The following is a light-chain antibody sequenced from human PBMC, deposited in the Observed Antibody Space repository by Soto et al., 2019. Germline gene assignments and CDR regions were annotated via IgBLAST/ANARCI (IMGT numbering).Light chain of an antibody. CDR1: QSVSSNY. V-gene: IGKV3-20*01. Sequence: EIVLTQSRATLFLSPGERAILSCRASQSVSSNYFAWYQQRPGQGPRLLIYGASTRATGIPDRFSGSGSGTDITLTISSLEPEDFAFYYSQQYGSSPLTFGPGTKVDIK. CDR2: GAS. J-gene: IGKJ3*01. CDR3: QQYGSSPLT.